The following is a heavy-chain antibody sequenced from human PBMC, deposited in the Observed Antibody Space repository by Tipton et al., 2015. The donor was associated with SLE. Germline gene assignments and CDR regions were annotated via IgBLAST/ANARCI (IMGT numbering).Heavy chain of an antibody. J-gene: IGHJ4*02. CDR1: GYTFTSYY. Sequence: QLVQSGAEVRKPGASVKVSCKASGYTFTSYYMHWVRQAPGQGLEWMGIINPSGGGTSYAQKFQGRVTLTRDTSTSTVYMELSSLTSEDTAVYYCARAYCSGGSCYRALFDYWGQGTLVTVSS. V-gene: IGHV1-46*01. D-gene: IGHD2-15*01. CDR2: INPSGGGT. CDR3: ARAYCSGGSCYRALFDY.